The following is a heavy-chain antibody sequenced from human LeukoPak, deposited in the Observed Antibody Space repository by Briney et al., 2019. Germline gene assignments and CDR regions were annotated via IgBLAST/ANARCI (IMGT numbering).Heavy chain of an antibody. J-gene: IGHJ4*02. CDR3: ARVYYSVSSAGFGY. D-gene: IGHD1-26*01. Sequence: PSGTLSLTCTVSGASVSSDGYYWNWIRQPPGKGLEWIVYVYYTGSTNYNASLKSRVTIFVDTSRNQFSLNLNSVTAADTAVYYCARVYYSVSSAGFGYWGQGTLVSVSS. CDR2: VYYTGST. CDR1: GASVSSDGYY. V-gene: IGHV4-61*08.